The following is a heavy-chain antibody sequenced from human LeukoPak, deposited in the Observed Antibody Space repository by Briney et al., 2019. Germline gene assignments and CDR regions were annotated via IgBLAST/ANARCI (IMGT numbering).Heavy chain of an antibody. J-gene: IGHJ3*02. D-gene: IGHD6-19*01. CDR2: IKSKTDGGTT. V-gene: IGHV3-15*01. CDR3: TTESSGWTGDAFDI. Sequence: GGSLRLSCAASGFTFRDYYMSWIRQAPGKGLEWVGRIKSKTDGGTTDYAAPVKGRFTISRDDSKNTLYLQMNSLKTEDTAVYYCTTESSGWTGDAFDIWGQGTMVTVSS. CDR1: GFTFRDYY.